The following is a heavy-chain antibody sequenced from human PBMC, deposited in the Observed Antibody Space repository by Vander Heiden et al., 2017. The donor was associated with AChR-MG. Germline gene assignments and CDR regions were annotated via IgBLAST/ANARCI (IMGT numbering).Heavy chain of an antibody. V-gene: IGHV3-21*01. J-gene: IGHJ4*02. CDR3: ARDRGGSGLIIAY. D-gene: IGHD3-10*01. Sequence: EVQLVESGGGLVKPGGSLRLSCAASGFTFSSYSMNWVRQAPGKGLEWVSSISSSNNYIYYADSVKGRFTISRDNAKNSLYLQMNSLRAEDTAVYYCARDRGGSGLIIAYWGQGTLVTVSS. CDR1: GFTFSSYS. CDR2: ISSSNNYI.